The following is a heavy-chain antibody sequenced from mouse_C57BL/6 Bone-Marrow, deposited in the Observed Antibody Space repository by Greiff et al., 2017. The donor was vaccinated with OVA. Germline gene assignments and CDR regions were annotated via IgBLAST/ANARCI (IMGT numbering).Heavy chain of an antibody. D-gene: IGHD2-3*01. CDR1: GYTFTSYW. Sequence: QVQLKQPGAELVMPGASVKLSCKASGYTFTSYWMHWVKQRPGQGLEWIGEIDPSDSYTNYNQKFKGKSTLTVDKSSSTAYMQLSSLTSEDSAVYYCARDGDGYFFAYWGKGTLVTVSA. V-gene: IGHV1-69*01. CDR3: ARDGDGYFFAY. CDR2: IDPSDSYT. J-gene: IGHJ3*01.